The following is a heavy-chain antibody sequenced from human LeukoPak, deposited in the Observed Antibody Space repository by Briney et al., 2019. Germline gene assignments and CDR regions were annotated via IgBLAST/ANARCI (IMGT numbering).Heavy chain of an antibody. D-gene: IGHD1-26*01. J-gene: IGHJ5*02. Sequence: GASVKVSCKVSGYTLTELSMHWVRQAPGKGLEWMGGFDPEDGETIYAQKFQGRVTMTEDTSTDTAYMELSSLGSEDTAVYYCATGTALGATSGPGFDPWGQGTLVTVSS. CDR3: ATGTALGATSGPGFDP. V-gene: IGHV1-24*01. CDR1: GYTLTELS. CDR2: FDPEDGET.